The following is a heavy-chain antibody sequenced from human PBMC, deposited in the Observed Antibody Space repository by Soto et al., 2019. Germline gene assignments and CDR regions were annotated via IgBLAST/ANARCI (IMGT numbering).Heavy chain of an antibody. V-gene: IGHV4-34*01. CDR3: ARGRGGSGWYARYYYYYGMDV. CDR2: INHSGST. CDR1: GGSFSGYY. J-gene: IGHJ6*02. Sequence: ETLSLTCAVYGGSFSGYYWSWIHQPPGKGLEWIGEINHSGSTNYNPSLKSRVTISVDTSKNQFSLKLSSVTAADTAVYYCARGRGGSGWYARYYYYYGMDVWGQGTTVTVSS. D-gene: IGHD6-19*01.